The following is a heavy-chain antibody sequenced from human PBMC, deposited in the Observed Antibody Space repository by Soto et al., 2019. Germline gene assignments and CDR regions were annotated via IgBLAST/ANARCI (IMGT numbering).Heavy chain of an antibody. Sequence: SETLSLTCAVYGGSFSGYYWSWIRQPPGKGLEWIGEINHSGSTNYNPSLKSRVTISVDTSKNQFSLKLSSVTAADTAVYYCARGGRYLGWWHASLFDYWGQGTLVTVS. V-gene: IGHV4-34*01. J-gene: IGHJ4*02. CDR1: GGSFSGYY. CDR3: ARGGRYLGWWHASLFDY. D-gene: IGHD2-15*01. CDR2: INHSGST.